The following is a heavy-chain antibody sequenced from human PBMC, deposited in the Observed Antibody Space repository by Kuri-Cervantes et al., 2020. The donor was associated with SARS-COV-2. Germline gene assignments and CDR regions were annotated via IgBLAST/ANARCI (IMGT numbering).Heavy chain of an antibody. CDR1: GGSISSYY. D-gene: IGHD6-13*01. J-gene: IGHJ4*02. CDR3: ASTGYSRVGTDDY. V-gene: IGHV4-59*08. Sequence: SETLSLTCTVSGGSISSYYWSWIRQPPGKGLEWIGSIYHSGSTYYNPSLKSQVTISVDTSKNQFSLKMSSVTAADTAVYYCASTGYSRVGTDDYWGQGTLVTVSS. CDR2: IYHSGST.